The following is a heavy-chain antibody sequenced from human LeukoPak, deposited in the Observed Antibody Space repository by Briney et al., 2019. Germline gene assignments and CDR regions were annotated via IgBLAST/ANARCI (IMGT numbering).Heavy chain of an antibody. Sequence: PSETLSLTCTVSGYSISSGYYWGWIRQPPGKGLEWIGSIYHSGSTYYKPSLKSRVTISLDTSKNQFSLKLSSVTAADTAVYYCARPLGYYYYMDVWGKGTTVTISS. D-gene: IGHD3-16*01. CDR1: GYSISSGYY. J-gene: IGHJ6*03. V-gene: IGHV4-38-2*02. CDR2: IYHSGST. CDR3: ARPLGYYYYMDV.